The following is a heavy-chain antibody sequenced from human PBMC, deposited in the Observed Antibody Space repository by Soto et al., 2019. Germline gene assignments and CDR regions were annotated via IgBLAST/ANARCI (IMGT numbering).Heavy chain of an antibody. CDR2: IYYSGST. CDR3: ARGRGYSYGPGSGYYYGMDV. J-gene: IGHJ6*02. Sequence: PSETLSLTCTVSGGSISSYYWSWIRQPPGKGLEWIGYIYYSGSTNYNPSLKSRVTISVDTSKNQFSLKLSSVTAADTAVYYCARGRGYSYGPGSGYYYGMDVWGQGTTVTVSS. V-gene: IGHV4-59*01. D-gene: IGHD5-18*01. CDR1: GGSISSYY.